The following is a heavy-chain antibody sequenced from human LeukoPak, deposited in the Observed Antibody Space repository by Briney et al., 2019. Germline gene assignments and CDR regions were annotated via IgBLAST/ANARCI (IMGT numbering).Heavy chain of an antibody. CDR2: INPNSGGT. J-gene: IGHJ6*03. CDR1: GYTFTGYY. V-gene: IGHV1-2*02. Sequence: ASVKVSCKASGYTFTGYYMHWVRQAPGQALEWMGWINPNSGGTNYAQKFQGRVTMTRDTSISTAYMELSRLRSDDTAVYYGARDRGSSGWYGYYYYYYYMDVWGKGTTVTISS. D-gene: IGHD6-19*01. CDR3: ARDRGSSGWYGYYYYYYYMDV.